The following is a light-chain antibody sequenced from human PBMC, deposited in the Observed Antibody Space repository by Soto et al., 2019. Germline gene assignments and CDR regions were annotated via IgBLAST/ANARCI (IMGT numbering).Light chain of an antibody. CDR2: GAS. Sequence: EIVMTQSPVTLSVSPGERVTLSCRASQRVRNNLAWYQQKSGQAPRLLIYGASTRVTGIPARFSGSGSGTEFTLTISSLQSEDFAIYYCQQYNNWPPVTFGQGTRLDIK. CDR1: QRVRNN. CDR3: QQYNNWPPVT. V-gene: IGKV3-15*01. J-gene: IGKJ5*01.